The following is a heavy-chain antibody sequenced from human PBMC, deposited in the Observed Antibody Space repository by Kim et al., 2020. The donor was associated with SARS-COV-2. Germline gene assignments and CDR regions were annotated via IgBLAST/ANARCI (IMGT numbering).Heavy chain of an antibody. D-gene: IGHD6-13*01. CDR1: GYTFTSYG. V-gene: IGHV1-18*01. J-gene: IGHJ6*02. CDR3: AREVGKVGDSSSWWPLLQSSGYYGMDV. Sequence: ASVKVSCKASGYTFTSYGISWVRQAPGQGLEWMGWISAYNGNTNYAQKLQGRVTMTTDTSTSTAYMELRSLRSDDTAVYYCAREVGKVGDSSSWWPLLQSSGYYGMDVWGQGTTVTVSS. CDR2: ISAYNGNT.